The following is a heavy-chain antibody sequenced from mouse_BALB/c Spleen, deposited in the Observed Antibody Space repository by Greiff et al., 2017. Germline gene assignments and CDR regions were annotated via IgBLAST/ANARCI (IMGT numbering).Heavy chain of an antibody. J-gene: IGHJ2*01. V-gene: IGHV1-69*02. D-gene: IGHD2-4*01. CDR2: IDPSDSET. Sequence: QVHVKQPGAELVKPGAPVKLSCKASGYTFTSYWMNWVKQRPGRGLEWIGRIDPSDSETHYNQKFKDKATLTVDKSSSTAYIQLSSLTSEDSAVYYCARVDYDYDQGFDYWGQGTTLTVSS. CDR3: ARVDYDYDQGFDY. CDR1: GYTFTSYW.